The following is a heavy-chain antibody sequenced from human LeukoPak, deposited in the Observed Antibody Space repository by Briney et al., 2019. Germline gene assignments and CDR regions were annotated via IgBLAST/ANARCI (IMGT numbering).Heavy chain of an antibody. CDR3: ARDRYSGYDRQVTD. CDR1: GGSISSYY. V-gene: IGHV4-59*12. Sequence: PSETLSLTCTVSGGSISSYYWSWIRQPPGKGLEWIGYIYYSGSTNYNPSLKSRVTISVDNARSTLYLQMNSLRAEDTAVYYCARDRYSGYDRQVTDWGQGTLVTVSS. D-gene: IGHD5-12*01. CDR2: IYYSGST. J-gene: IGHJ4*02.